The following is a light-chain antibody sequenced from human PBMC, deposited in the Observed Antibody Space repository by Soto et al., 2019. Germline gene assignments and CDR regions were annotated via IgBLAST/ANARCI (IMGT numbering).Light chain of an antibody. CDR3: EQYNNWPPVT. V-gene: IGKV3-15*01. CDR2: GAS. J-gene: IGKJ3*01. Sequence: EIVMTQSPATLSVSPGERATLSCRASQSVSSNLAWYQQKPGQAPRLLIYGASTRATGIPARFSGSGSGTEFTLTISSLQSEDFAVYYCEQYNNWPPVTFGPGTKVDIK. CDR1: QSVSSN.